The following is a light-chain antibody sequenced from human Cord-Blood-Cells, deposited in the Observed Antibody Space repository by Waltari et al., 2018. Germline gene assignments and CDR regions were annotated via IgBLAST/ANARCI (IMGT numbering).Light chain of an antibody. Sequence: QSALTQPRSVSGSPGQSVTISCTATSSDVGGYNYVSWYQQHPGEAPKLMIHDVSKRPSGVPDRFAGSKSGNTASLTICGLQAEDEADYYCCSDAGSYTVVVFGGGTKLTVL. J-gene: IGLJ2*01. V-gene: IGLV2-11*01. CDR2: DVS. CDR1: SSDVGGYNY. CDR3: CSDAGSYTVVV.